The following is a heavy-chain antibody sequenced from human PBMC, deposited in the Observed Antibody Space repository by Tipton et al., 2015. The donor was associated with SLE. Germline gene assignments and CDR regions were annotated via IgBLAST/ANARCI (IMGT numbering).Heavy chain of an antibody. CDR1: GGSISSHY. D-gene: IGHD3-10*01. Sequence: TLSLTCTVSGGSISSHYWSWIRQPPGKGLEWIGEINHSGSTNYNPSLKSRVTISVDTSKNQFSLKLYSVTAADTAVYYCARGSYGSGIPDAFDVWGQGTKVTVSS. V-gene: IGHV4-34*01. CDR2: INHSGST. CDR3: ARGSYGSGIPDAFDV. J-gene: IGHJ3*01.